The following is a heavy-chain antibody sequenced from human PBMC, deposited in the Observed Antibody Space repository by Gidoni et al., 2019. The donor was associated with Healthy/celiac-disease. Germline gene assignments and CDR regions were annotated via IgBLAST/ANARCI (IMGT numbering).Heavy chain of an antibody. V-gene: IGHV4-61*02. Sequence: QVQLQESGPGLVQPSQTLSLTCTVSGGSIRSGSYYWSWIRQPAGKGLEWIGRLYTSGSTNYNPSLKSRVTIPVDTSKNQFSLKLSSVTAADTAVYYCARDHDFWSGYYAFDIWGQGTMVTVSS. D-gene: IGHD3-3*01. J-gene: IGHJ3*02. CDR2: LYTSGST. CDR1: GGSIRSGSYY. CDR3: ARDHDFWSGYYAFDI.